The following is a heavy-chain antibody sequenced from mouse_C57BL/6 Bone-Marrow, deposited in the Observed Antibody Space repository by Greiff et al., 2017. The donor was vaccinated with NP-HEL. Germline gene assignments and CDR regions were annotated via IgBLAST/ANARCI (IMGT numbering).Heavy chain of an antibody. J-gene: IGHJ3*01. CDR2: IDPSDSYP. Sequence: QVQLQQPGAELVKPGASVKLSCKASGYTFTTYWMQWVKQRPGQGLEWIGEIDPSDSYPNYTQKFKGKATLTVDTSSSTAYMQLSSLTSEDSAVYYCARKAYYGRSYEFAYWGQGTLVTVSA. D-gene: IGHD1-1*01. CDR3: ARKAYYGRSYEFAY. CDR1: GYTFTTYW. V-gene: IGHV1-50*01.